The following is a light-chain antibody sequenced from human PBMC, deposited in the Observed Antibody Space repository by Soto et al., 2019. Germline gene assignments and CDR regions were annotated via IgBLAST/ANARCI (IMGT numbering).Light chain of an antibody. CDR3: SSYAGSSNV. Sequence: QSLLTQTPAASGPQGQSAAISVAVTSIDVGGYNYVSRYQQHPVKAPTLMIYEVNKRPSWVPDRFSGSKSGNTASLTVSGLQADDADDYSWSSYAGSSNVFGTGTKLTV. V-gene: IGLV2-8*01. CDR2: EVN. CDR1: SIDVGGYNY. J-gene: IGLJ1*01.